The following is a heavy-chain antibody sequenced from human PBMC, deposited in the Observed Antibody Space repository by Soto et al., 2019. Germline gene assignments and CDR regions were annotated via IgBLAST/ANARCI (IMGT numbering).Heavy chain of an antibody. D-gene: IGHD3-3*01. Sequence: PGGALRPSCAASGFTFSNAWMSGVRQAPGKGLEWVGRIKSKPDGGTTDYAAPVKGRFTISRDDSKNTLYLQMNSLKTEDTAVYYCTTVTFGVVIDSHIDYWGQGT. V-gene: IGHV3-15*01. CDR2: IKSKPDGGTT. CDR3: TTVTFGVVIDSHIDY. CDR1: GFTFSNAW. J-gene: IGHJ4*02.